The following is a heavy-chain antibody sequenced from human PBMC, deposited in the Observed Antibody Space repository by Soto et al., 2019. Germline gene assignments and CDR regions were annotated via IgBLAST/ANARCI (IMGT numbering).Heavy chain of an antibody. D-gene: IGHD1-1*01. CDR2: IIPLFGTT. Sequence: QVHLVQSGAEVSKPGSSVKVSCKTSGGTFITYTIYWVRQAPGQGLEWMGRIIPLFGTTKYDQNFQNRVTITAEESTSTTYMELMSRRADDTAVYYCARRLDDRADEGFDVWGEGTAVTVSA. J-gene: IGHJ3*01. V-gene: IGHV1-69*18. CDR3: ARRLDDRADEGFDV. CDR1: GGTFITYT.